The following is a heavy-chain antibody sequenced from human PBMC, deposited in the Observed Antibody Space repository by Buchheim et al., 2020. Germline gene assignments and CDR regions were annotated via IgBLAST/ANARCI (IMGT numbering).Heavy chain of an antibody. CDR2: ISYDGSNK. J-gene: IGHJ6*02. D-gene: IGHD6-13*01. Sequence: QVQLVESGGGVVQPGRSLRLSCAASGFTFSSYGMHWVRQAPGKGLEWVAVISYDGSNKYYADSVKGRFTISRDNSKNTLYLQMNSLRAEDTAVYYCAKDLLRGSLGAQYSSSWPRYYYYYGMDVWGQGTT. CDR1: GFTFSSYG. V-gene: IGHV3-30*18. CDR3: AKDLLRGSLGAQYSSSWPRYYYYYGMDV.